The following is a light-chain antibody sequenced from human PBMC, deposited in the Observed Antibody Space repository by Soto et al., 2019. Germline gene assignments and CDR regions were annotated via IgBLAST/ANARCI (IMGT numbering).Light chain of an antibody. V-gene: IGKV3-15*01. CDR3: QQYNNWPPMAT. CDR1: QNVGRN. Sequence: EIVMTQSPDTLSVSPGERATLSCRASQNVGRNVAWYQQRLAQAPRLLMRGTSTRAADIPAWFSGSVSWTEFTLTIRSLQPEDFVIYYCQQYNNWPPMATCGQGTKLVMK. J-gene: IGKJ2*01. CDR2: GTS.